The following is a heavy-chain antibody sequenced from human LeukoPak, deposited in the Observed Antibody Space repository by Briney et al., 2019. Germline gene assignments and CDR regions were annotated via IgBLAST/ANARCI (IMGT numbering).Heavy chain of an antibody. CDR2: TIGSCGNT. J-gene: IGHJ4*02. V-gene: IGHV3-23*01. D-gene: IGHD1-7*01. CDR3: AKDRTGNWNCPFDY. Sequence: GGSLRLSCAASGFTLSSYAMSGVRQAPGKGLEWVSITIGSCGNTYYADSVKVRFTISRDNSKNTLYLQMNSLRAEDTAVYYCAKDRTGNWNCPFDYWGQGTLVTVSS. CDR1: GFTLSSYA.